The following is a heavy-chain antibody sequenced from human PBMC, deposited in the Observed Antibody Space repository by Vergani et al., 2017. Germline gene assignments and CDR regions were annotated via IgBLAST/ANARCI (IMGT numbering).Heavy chain of an antibody. CDR1: GFTFSSYG. Sequence: VQLVESGGGVVQPGRSLRLSCAASGFTFSSYGMHWVRQAPGKGLEWVSYISSSSSTIYYADSVKGRFTISRDNAKNSLYLQMNSLRAEDTAVYYCAREVGTLEWLLSFEYYYYGMDVWGQGTTVTVSS. CDR2: ISSSSSTI. D-gene: IGHD3-3*01. V-gene: IGHV3-48*01. J-gene: IGHJ6*02. CDR3: AREVGTLEWLLSFEYYYYGMDV.